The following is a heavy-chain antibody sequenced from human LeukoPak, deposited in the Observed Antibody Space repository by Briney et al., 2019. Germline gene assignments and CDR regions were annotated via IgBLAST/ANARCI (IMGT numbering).Heavy chain of an antibody. CDR3: AKQVGSGSYFDY. V-gene: IGHV4-39*01. Sequence: SETLSLTCTVPGGSISSSSYYWGWIRQPPGKGLEWIGSIYYSGSSYYNPSLKSRVIISVDTSKNQFSLKLISVTAADTAVYYCAKQVGSGSYFDYWGQGTLVTVSS. CDR1: GGSISSSSYY. J-gene: IGHJ4*02. CDR2: IYYSGSS. D-gene: IGHD3-22*01.